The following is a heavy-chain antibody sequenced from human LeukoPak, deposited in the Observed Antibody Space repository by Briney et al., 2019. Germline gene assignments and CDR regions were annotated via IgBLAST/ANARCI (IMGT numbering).Heavy chain of an antibody. CDR3: ANLGYCTSSSCYGDY. V-gene: IGHV3-7*05. D-gene: IGHD2-2*01. J-gene: IGHJ4*02. CDR2: IRKDGSDK. Sequence: GGSLRLSCAASGFTFSNSWMSWVRQAPGKGLEWVASIRKDGSDKYFVDSVKGRFTISRDNAKNSLYLQMNSLRAEDTAVYYCANLGYCTSSSCYGDYWGQGTLVTVSS. CDR1: GFTFSNSW.